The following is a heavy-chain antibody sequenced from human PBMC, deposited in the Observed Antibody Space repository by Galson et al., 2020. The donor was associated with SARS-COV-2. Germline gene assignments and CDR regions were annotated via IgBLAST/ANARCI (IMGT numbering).Heavy chain of an antibody. D-gene: IGHD3-22*01. J-gene: IGHJ4*02. Sequence: GGSLRLSCAASGFTFSSYSMNWVRQAPGKGLEWVSYISSSSSTIYYADSVKGRFTISRDNAKNSLYLQMNSLRAEDTAVYYCARARRDSSGYSPYTAHFDYWGQGTLVTVSS. CDR1: GFTFSSYS. CDR2: ISSSSSTI. CDR3: ARARRDSSGYSPYTAHFDY. V-gene: IGHV3-48*01.